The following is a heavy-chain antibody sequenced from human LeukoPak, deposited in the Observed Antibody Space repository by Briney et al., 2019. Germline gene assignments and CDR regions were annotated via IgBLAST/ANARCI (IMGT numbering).Heavy chain of an antibody. V-gene: IGHV1-2*02. CDR1: GYTFTGYY. Sequence: ASVKVSCKASGYTFTGYYMHWVRQDPGQGLEWMGWINPNSGGTNYAQKFQGRVTMTRDTSISTAYMELSRLRSDDTAVYYCARDQGQTGISSLHYIVATNNGYWGQGTLVTVSS. CDR2: INPNSGGT. D-gene: IGHD5-12*01. J-gene: IGHJ4*02. CDR3: ARDQGQTGISSLHYIVATNNGY.